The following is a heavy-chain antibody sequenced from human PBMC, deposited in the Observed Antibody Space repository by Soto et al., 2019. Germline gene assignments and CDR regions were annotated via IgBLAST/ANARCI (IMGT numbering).Heavy chain of an antibody. CDR3: ARVRSLRERLFDY. CDR1: GGSISSSNW. J-gene: IGHJ4*02. Sequence: PSETLSLTCAVSGGSISSSNWWSWVRQPPGKGLEWIGEIYHSGSTNYNPSLKSRVAISVDKSKNQFSLKLSSVTAADTAVYYCARVRSLRERLFDYWGQGTLVTVSS. V-gene: IGHV4-4*02. D-gene: IGHD1-1*01. CDR2: IYHSGST.